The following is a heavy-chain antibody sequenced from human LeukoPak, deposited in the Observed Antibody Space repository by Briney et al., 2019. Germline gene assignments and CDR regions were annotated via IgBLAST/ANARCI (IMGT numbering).Heavy chain of an antibody. CDR3: ARKVSPFVSRRSPRGWHY. D-gene: IGHD1-26*01. J-gene: IGHJ4*02. CDR1: GGSFSGYY. Sequence: SETLSLTCAVYGGSFSGYYWSWIRQPPGKGLEWIGEINHSGSTNYNPSLKSRVTISVDTSKNQFSLKLSSVTAADTAVYYCARKVSPFVSRRSPRGWHYWGQGTLVTVSS. V-gene: IGHV4-34*01. CDR2: INHSGST.